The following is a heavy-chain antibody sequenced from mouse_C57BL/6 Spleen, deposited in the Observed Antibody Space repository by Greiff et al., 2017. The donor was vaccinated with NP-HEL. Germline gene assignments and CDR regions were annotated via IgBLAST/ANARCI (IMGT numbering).Heavy chain of an antibody. CDR1: GYTFTSYW. CDR2: IDPSDSYT. V-gene: IGHV1-50*01. CDR3: ARRFYWYFDV. J-gene: IGHJ1*03. Sequence: QVQLQQSGAELVKPGASVKLSCKASGYTFTSYWMQWVKQRPGQGLEWIGEIDPSDSYTNYNQKFKGKATLTVDTSSSTAYMQLSSLTSEDSAVYYCARRFYWYFDVWGTGTTVTVSS.